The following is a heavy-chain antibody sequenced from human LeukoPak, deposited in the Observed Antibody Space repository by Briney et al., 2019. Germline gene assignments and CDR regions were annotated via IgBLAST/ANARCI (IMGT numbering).Heavy chain of an antibody. Sequence: GGSLRVSCAASGFTVSSSYMSWVSQAPGKGLEWVSVIYSSGNTYYADSVKGRLTISRDNSKNTLYLQMNSLRAEDTGVYYCARCGIPAAAVYFDSWGQGTLVTVSS. J-gene: IGHJ4*02. V-gene: IGHV3-66*01. CDR1: GFTVSSSY. D-gene: IGHD6-25*01. CDR3: ARCGIPAAAVYFDS. CDR2: IYSSGNT.